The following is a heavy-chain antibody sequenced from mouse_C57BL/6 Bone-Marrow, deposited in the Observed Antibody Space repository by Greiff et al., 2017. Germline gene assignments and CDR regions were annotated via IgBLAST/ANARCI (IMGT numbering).Heavy chain of an antibody. V-gene: IGHV5-4*01. D-gene: IGHD1-1*01. CDR1: GFTFSSYA. CDR3: AREFDYYGSSYASFAY. Sequence: EVHRVESGGGLVKPGGSLKLSCAASGFTFSSYAMSWVRQTPEKRLEWVATISDGGNCTSYPDNVKGRFTISRDNAKNNLYLQMSHLKSEDTAMYYCAREFDYYGSSYASFAYWGQETLVTVSA. J-gene: IGHJ3*01. CDR2: ISDGGNCT.